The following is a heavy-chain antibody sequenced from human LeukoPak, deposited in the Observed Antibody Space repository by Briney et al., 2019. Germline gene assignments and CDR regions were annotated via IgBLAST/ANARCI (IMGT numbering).Heavy chain of an antibody. V-gene: IGHV3-66*01. CDR1: GLTVSTNY. CDR3: ARDSVAEGSDY. D-gene: IGHD2-15*01. CDR2: IYSDGNT. Sequence: GGSLRLSCAASGLTVSTNYMSWVRQAPGKGPEWVSVIYSDGNTYYADSVKGRFTISRDNSKNTLYLQMNSLRAEDTAVYYCARDSVAEGSDYWGQGALVTVSS. J-gene: IGHJ4*02.